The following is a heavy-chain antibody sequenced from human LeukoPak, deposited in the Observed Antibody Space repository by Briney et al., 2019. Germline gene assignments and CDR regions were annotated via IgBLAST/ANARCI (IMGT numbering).Heavy chain of an antibody. Sequence: SGGSLRLSCAASGFTFSTYAVNWVRQAPGKGLEWVSTISGSGDSTYYADSVKGRFTISRDNAKNTLYLQMNSLRAEDTAVYYCARGETYYYDSSGYYPAYYYYGMDVWGQGTTVTVSS. CDR1: GFTFSTYA. CDR3: ARGETYYYDSSGYYPAYYYYGMDV. D-gene: IGHD3-22*01. J-gene: IGHJ6*02. CDR2: ISGSGDST. V-gene: IGHV3-23*01.